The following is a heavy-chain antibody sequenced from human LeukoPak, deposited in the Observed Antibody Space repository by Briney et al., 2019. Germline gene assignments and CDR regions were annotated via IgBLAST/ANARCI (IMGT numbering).Heavy chain of an antibody. CDR3: ARGRSWGESGFDY. V-gene: IGHV6-1*01. CDR1: GDSVSNKSAA. D-gene: IGHD6-13*01. J-gene: IGHJ4*02. Sequence: SQTLSLTCAISGDSVSNKSAAWNWIRQSPSGGLEWLGRTYYRSKWYNDYAVSVTSRITISPDTTKNQFSLQLKSVTPEDTAVYYCARGRSWGESGFDYWGQGTLVTVSS. CDR2: TYYRSKWYN.